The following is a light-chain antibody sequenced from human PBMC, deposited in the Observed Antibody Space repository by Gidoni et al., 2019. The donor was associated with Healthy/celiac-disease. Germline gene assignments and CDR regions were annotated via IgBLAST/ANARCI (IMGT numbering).Light chain of an antibody. Sequence: EIVLTQSPGTLSLSPGERATLSCRASQSVSSSYLAWYQQKPGQAPRLLIYGASSRATGIPDRFSGGGSGADFTLTIRRLEPEDFAVYYCQQYGSSSFTFGPGTKVDIK. V-gene: IGKV3-20*01. J-gene: IGKJ3*01. CDR3: QQYGSSSFT. CDR2: GAS. CDR1: QSVSSSY.